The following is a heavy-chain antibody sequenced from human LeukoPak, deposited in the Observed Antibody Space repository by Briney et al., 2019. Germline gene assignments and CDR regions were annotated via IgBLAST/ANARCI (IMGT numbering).Heavy chain of an antibody. D-gene: IGHD6-19*01. V-gene: IGHV4-38-2*01. CDR2: FYHGGST. CDR1: GYSISSGYY. J-gene: IGHJ4*02. CDR3: ARHGRSSGRWIPDY. Sequence: SETLSLTCAVSGYSISSGYYWGWIRQPPGKGLEWIGSFYHGGSTYYNSSLKSRVTISVDTSKNQFSLKLSSVTASDTAVYYCARHGRSSGRWIPDYWGQGTLVTVSS.